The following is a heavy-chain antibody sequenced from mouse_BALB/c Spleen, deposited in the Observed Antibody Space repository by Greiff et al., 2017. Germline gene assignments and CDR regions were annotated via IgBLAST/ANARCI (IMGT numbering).Heavy chain of an antibody. Sequence: VMLVESGPGLVAPSQSLSITCTVSGFSLTGYGVNWVRQPPGKGLEWLGMIWGDGSTDYHSALKSRLSISKDNSKSQVFLKMNSLQTDDTARYYCARANYYGSSYDYAMDYWGQGTSGTVSA. J-gene: IGHJ4*01. D-gene: IGHD1-1*01. CDR3: ARANYYGSSYDYAMDY. CDR2: IWGDGST. V-gene: IGHV2-6-7*01. CDR1: GFSLTGYG.